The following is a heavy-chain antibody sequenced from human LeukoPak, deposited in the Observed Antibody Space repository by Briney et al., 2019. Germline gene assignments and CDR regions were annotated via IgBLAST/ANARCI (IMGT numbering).Heavy chain of an antibody. CDR3: ARDTAYDSSGYAFDY. V-gene: IGHV3-33*01. J-gene: IGHJ4*02. CDR2: IWYDGSNK. CDR1: GFTFSSYG. D-gene: IGHD3-22*01. Sequence: GRSLRLSCAASGFTFSSYGMHWVRQAPGKGLEWVAVIWYDGSNKYYADSVKGRFTISRDNSKNTLYLQMNSLRAEDTAVYYCARDTAYDSSGYAFDYWGQGTLVTVSS.